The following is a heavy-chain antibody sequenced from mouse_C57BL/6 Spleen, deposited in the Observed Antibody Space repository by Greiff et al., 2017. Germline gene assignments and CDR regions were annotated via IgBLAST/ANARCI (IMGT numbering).Heavy chain of an antibody. CDR3: ARSGYYSNYIFAY. D-gene: IGHD2-5*01. J-gene: IGHJ3*01. CDR2: IYPGDGDT. V-gene: IGHV1-80*01. CDR1: GYAFSSYW. Sequence: VQGVESGAELVKPGASVKISCKASGYAFSSYWMNWVKQRPGKGLEWIGQIYPGDGDTNSNGKFKGKATLTADKSSSTAYMQLSSLTSEDSAVYFCARSGYYSNYIFAYWGQGTLVTVSA.